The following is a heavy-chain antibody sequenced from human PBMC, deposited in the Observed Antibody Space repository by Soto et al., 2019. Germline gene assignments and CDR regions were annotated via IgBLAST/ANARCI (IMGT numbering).Heavy chain of an antibody. CDR1: GGSMSSYY. D-gene: IGHD1-1*01. CDR3: ARHSNEYRKSLDY. CDR2: IYYSGST. J-gene: IGHJ4*02. V-gene: IGHV4-59*08. Sequence: TSETLSLTCTVSGGSMSSYYWSWIRQPPGKGLEWIGYIYYSGSTNYNPSLKSRVTMSVDTPKNQFSLKLSSVTAADTAVYYCARHSNEYRKSLDYWAQGSLVTVSS.